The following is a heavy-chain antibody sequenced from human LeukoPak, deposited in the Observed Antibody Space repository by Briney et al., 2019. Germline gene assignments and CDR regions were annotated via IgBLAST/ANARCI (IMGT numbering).Heavy chain of an antibody. CDR3: ARDPRREWLLLRGYGMDV. CDR2: ISSSSSYI. CDR1: GLTFNNAW. Sequence: GGSLRLSCAASGLTFNNAWMNWVRQAPGKGLEWVSSISSSSSYIYYADSVKGRFTISRDNAKNSLYLQMNSLRAEDTAVYYCARDPRREWLLLRGYGMDVWGQGTTVTVSS. D-gene: IGHD3-22*01. V-gene: IGHV3-21*01. J-gene: IGHJ6*02.